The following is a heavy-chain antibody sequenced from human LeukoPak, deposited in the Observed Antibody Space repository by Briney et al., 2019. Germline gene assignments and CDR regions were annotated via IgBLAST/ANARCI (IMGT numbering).Heavy chain of an antibody. V-gene: IGHV4-59*08. CDR2: IYYSGST. J-gene: IGHJ5*02. CDR1: GGSISSYY. Sequence: SETLSLTCTVSGGSISSYYWSWIRQPPGKGLEWIGYIYYSGSTNYNPSLKSRVTISVDTSKNQFSLKLSSVTAADTAVYYCASSGYFLYWFDPWGQGTLVTVSS. D-gene: IGHD3-22*01. CDR3: ASSGYFLYWFDP.